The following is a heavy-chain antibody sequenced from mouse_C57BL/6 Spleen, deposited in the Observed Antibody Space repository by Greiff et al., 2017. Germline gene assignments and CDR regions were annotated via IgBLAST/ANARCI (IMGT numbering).Heavy chain of an antibody. V-gene: IGHV1-20*01. D-gene: IGHD2-3*01. CDR3: ARFPDGYYDWYFDV. CDR2: INPYNGDT. Sequence: EVQLQQSGPELVKPGDSVKISCKASGYSFTGYFMNWVMQSHGKSLEWIGRINPYNGDTFYNQKFKGKATLTVDKSSSTAHMELRSLTSEDSAVYYCARFPDGYYDWYFDVWGTGTTVTVSS. CDR1: GYSFTGYF. J-gene: IGHJ1*03.